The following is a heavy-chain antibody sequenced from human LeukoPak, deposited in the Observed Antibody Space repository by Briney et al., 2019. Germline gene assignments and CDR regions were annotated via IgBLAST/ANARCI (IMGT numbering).Heavy chain of an antibody. Sequence: SETLSLTCTVSGGSLTNYYWSWIRQPPGKGLEWIGYIFYSGSTNYNPSLKSRVTISIDTSRSQFSLKLSSVTAADTAVYYCARGAAGGDYWGQGTLVTVSS. CDR2: IFYSGST. V-gene: IGHV4-59*01. CDR1: GGSLTNYY. CDR3: ARGAAGGDY. D-gene: IGHD6-13*01. J-gene: IGHJ4*02.